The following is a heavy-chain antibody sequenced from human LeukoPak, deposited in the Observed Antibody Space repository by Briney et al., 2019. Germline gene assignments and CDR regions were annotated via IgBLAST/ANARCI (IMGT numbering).Heavy chain of an antibody. CDR1: GGSISSYY. J-gene: IGHJ4*02. CDR3: ARQANPYYYDSSGTYLSYFDY. V-gene: IGHV4-4*07. D-gene: IGHD3-22*01. CDR2: IYTSGST. Sequence: SETLSLTCTVSGGSISSYYWSWIRQPAGKRLEWIGRIYTSGSTNYNPSLKSRVTISVDTSKNQFSLKLSSVTAADTAVYYCARQANPYYYDSSGTYLSYFDYWGQGTLVTVSS.